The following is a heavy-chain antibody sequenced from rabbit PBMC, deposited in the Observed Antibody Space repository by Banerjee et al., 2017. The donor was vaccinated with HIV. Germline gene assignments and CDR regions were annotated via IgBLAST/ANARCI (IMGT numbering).Heavy chain of an antibody. CDR3: ARDERDAAHGGYGYGGFDL. CDR1: GFSFSNGYV. Sequence: QEQLEESGGDLVKPEGSLTLTCTASGFSFSNGYVMCWVRQAPGKGLEWIACINTISGDTVYATWAKGRFTISKASWTTVTLQMTSLTAADTATYFCARDERDAAHGGYGYGGFDLWGQGTLVTVS. CDR2: INTISGDT. D-gene: IGHD6-1*01. V-gene: IGHV1S45*01. J-gene: IGHJ4*01.